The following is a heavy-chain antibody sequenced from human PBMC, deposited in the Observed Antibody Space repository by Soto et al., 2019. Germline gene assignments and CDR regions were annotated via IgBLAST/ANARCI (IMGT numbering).Heavy chain of an antibody. CDR1: GGSFSGYY. D-gene: IGHD2-2*01. V-gene: IGHV4-34*01. J-gene: IGHJ6*02. Sequence: SETLSLTCAVYGGSFSGYYWSWIRQPPGKGLEWIGEINHSGSTNYNPSLKSRVTISVDTSKNQFSLKLSSVTAADTAVYYCATEGDIVVVPAALRNGMDVWGQGTTVTVS. CDR2: INHSGST. CDR3: ATEGDIVVVPAALRNGMDV.